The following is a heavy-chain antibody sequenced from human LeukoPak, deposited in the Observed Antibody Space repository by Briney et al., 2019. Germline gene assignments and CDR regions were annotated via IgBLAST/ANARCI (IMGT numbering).Heavy chain of an antibody. D-gene: IGHD6-13*01. CDR1: GGSISSYY. Sequence: SETLSLTCTVSGGSISSYYWSWIRQPPGKGLEWIGYIYYSGGTNYNPSLKSRVTISVDTSKNQFSLKLSSVTAADTAVYYCARHGVPYSSSWYDYWGQGTLVTVSS. V-gene: IGHV4-59*08. CDR2: IYYSGGT. CDR3: ARHGVPYSSSWYDY. J-gene: IGHJ4*02.